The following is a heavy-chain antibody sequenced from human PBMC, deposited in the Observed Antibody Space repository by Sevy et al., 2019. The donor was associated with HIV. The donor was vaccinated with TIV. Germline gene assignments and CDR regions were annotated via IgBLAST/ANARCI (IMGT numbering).Heavy chain of an antibody. J-gene: IGHJ6*02. CDR3: ANSRGRYEGSSWLYYYYIMDV. CDR2: ISNDGSDK. Sequence: GGSLRLSCAAAGFTFSRYGMHWARQAPGKGLEWVAVISNDGSDKEYAESEKGRFTVSRDNSKDTVYLQMNSLRPDDTAVYYCANSRGRYEGSSWLYYYYIMDVWGQGTTVTVSS. CDR1: GFTFSRYG. V-gene: IGHV3-30*18. D-gene: IGHD6-13*01.